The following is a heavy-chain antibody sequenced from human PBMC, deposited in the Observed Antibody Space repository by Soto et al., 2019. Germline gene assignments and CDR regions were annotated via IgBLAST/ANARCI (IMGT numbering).Heavy chain of an antibody. CDR2: INHSGST. CDR1: GGSFSGYY. CDR3: ARTTATNAFDI. V-gene: IGHV4-34*01. Sequence: SETLSLTCAVYGGSFSGYYWTWIRQPPGTGLEWIGEINHSGSTNYNPSLKSRVTISVDTSKNQFSLKLTSVTAADTAVYYCARTTATNAFDIWGQGTMVTVS. J-gene: IGHJ3*02. D-gene: IGHD4-17*01.